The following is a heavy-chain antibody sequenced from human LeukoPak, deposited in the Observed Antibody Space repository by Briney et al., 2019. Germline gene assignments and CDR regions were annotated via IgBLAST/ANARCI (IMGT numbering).Heavy chain of an antibody. CDR2: FDPEDGET. D-gene: IGHD3-3*01. Sequence: ASVKVSCKVSGYTLTELSMHWVRQAPGKGLEWMGGFDPEDGETIYAQKFQGRVTMTEDTSTDTAYMELSSLRSEDTAVYYCARGYYDFWSGYYASYYMDVWGKGTTVTVSS. V-gene: IGHV1-24*01. CDR3: ARGYYDFWSGYYASYYMDV. J-gene: IGHJ6*03. CDR1: GYTLTELS.